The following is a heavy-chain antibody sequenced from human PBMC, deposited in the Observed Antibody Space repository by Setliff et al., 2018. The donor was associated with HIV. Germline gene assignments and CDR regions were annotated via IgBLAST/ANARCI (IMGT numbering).Heavy chain of an antibody. Sequence: GGSLRLSCAASGFTFSSYAMHWVRQAPGKGLEWVAVISYDGSNKYYVDSVKGRFTISRDNSKNTLYLQMNSLRAEDTAVYYCARGRTIFGVPVPGGAFDIWGQGTMVTVSS. D-gene: IGHD3-3*01. J-gene: IGHJ3*02. CDR1: GFTFSSYA. V-gene: IGHV3-30*04. CDR3: ARGRTIFGVPVPGGAFDI. CDR2: ISYDGSNK.